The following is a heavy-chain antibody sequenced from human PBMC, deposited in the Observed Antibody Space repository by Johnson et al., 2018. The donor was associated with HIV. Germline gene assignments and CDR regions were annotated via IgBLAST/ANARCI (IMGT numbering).Heavy chain of an antibody. V-gene: IGHV3-33*01. CDR3: ARRGWEL. CDR1: GFTFSSYD. Sequence: QVQLVESGGGVVQPGRSLRLSCAASGFTFSSYDMHWVRQAPGKGLEWVAFIRYDGSNKYYADSVKGRFTISRDNSKNSLFLQMNSLRAEDTALYYCARRGWELWGQGTMVTVSS. J-gene: IGHJ3*01. D-gene: IGHD1-26*01. CDR2: IRYDGSNK.